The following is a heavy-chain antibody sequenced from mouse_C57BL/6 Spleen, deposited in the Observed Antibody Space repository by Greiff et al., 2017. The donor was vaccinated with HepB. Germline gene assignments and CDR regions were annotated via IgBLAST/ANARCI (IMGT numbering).Heavy chain of an antibody. D-gene: IGHD2-1*01. CDR1: GYTFTSYW. V-gene: IGHV1-69*01. CDR2: IDPSDSYT. Sequence: VQLQQPGAELVMPGASVKLSCKASGYTFTSYWMHWVKQRPGQGLEWIGEIDPSDSYTNYNQKFKGKSTLTVDKSSSTAYMQLSSLTSEDSAVYYCARGDGNYLYAMDYWGQGTSVTVSS. CDR3: ARGDGNYLYAMDY. J-gene: IGHJ4*01.